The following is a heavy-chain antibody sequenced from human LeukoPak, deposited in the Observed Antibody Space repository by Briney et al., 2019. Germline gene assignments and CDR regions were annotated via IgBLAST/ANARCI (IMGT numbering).Heavy chain of an antibody. CDR1: GGSISSSSYY. D-gene: IGHD3-22*01. V-gene: IGHV4-39*01. CDR2: IYYSGST. CDR3: ASQGDSSGYYRGFDP. J-gene: IGHJ5*02. Sequence: PSETLSLTCTVPGGSISSSSYYWAWIRQPPGKGLEWIGCIYYSGSTYYNPSLKSRVTISVDTSKIQFSLKLSSVTAADTAVYYCASQGDSSGYYRGFDPWGQGTLVTVSS.